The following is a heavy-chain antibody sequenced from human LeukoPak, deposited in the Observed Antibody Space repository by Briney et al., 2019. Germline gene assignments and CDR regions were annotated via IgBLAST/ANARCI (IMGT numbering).Heavy chain of an antibody. CDR3: AKDSMHYYDSSGYYHTLFDC. CDR1: GFTFSSYA. Sequence: GASLRLSCAASGFTFSSYAMTWVRQAPGKGLEWVSTISGSGGSTYYADSVKGRFTISRDNSKNTLYLQMNSLRAEDTAVYYCAKDSMHYYDSSGYYHTLFDCWGQGTLVTVSS. CDR2: ISGSGGST. J-gene: IGHJ4*02. D-gene: IGHD3-22*01. V-gene: IGHV3-23*01.